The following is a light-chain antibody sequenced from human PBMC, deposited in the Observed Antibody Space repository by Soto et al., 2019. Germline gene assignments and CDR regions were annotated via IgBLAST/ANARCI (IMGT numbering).Light chain of an antibody. Sequence: DIVLAQSPVTLSLSPGERATLSCRASQSVGSIYLAWYQQKPGQAPRLLIHGASNRASGIPDRFSGSGSGTDFTLTISRLEPEDFAVYYCQQYGGSPRTFGQGTKVDIK. CDR2: GAS. J-gene: IGKJ1*01. V-gene: IGKV3-20*01. CDR1: QSVGSIY. CDR3: QQYGGSPRT.